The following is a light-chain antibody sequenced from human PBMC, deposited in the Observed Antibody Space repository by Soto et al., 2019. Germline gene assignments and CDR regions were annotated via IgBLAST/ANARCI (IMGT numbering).Light chain of an antibody. Sequence: QSVLTQPAPLSGSLGQSITLSCTGTSSDVGGFDYVSWYQHQPGKAPKLIIYDVTSRPSGVSSHFSGSKSGNTASLTISGLLAEDEADYHCCSYTSSNTYVFGTGTKVTVL. J-gene: IGLJ1*01. CDR3: CSYTSSNTYV. V-gene: IGLV2-14*03. CDR2: DVT. CDR1: SSDVGGFDY.